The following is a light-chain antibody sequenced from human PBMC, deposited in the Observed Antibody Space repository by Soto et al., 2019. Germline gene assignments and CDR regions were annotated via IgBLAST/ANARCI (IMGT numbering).Light chain of an antibody. Sequence: ENVLRQSPGTLSLSPGERATLACRTSQSVTGNYLAWYQQKLGQAPRLLIYGASSRATDIPDRFRGSGSGTEFNLTISSLQSEDFGVYYCQQYNNWPRATFGGGTKVDIK. J-gene: IGKJ4*01. V-gene: IGKV3-20*01. CDR1: QSVTGNY. CDR3: QQYNNWPRAT. CDR2: GAS.